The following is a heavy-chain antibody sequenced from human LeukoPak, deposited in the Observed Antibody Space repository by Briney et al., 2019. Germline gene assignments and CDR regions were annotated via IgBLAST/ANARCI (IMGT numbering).Heavy chain of an antibody. D-gene: IGHD3-16*01. Sequence: SETLSLTCTVSGGSISSYYWNWIRQPPGKGLEWIGYIYYSGSTNYNPSLKSRVTILVDTSKNQFSLNLTSVTAADTAVYYCARFTPQGYGWGGYNRFDPWGQGTLVTVSS. CDR3: ARFTPQGYGWGGYNRFDP. J-gene: IGHJ5*02. V-gene: IGHV4-59*01. CDR2: IYYSGST. CDR1: GGSISSYY.